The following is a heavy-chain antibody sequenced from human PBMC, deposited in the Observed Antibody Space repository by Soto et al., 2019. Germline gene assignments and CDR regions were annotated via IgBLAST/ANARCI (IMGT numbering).Heavy chain of an antibody. CDR3: ARGLRYDSSGSTPP. Sequence: ASVKVSCKASGYTFTGYYIHWVRQAPGQGLEWMGWINPNSGGTNYAQKFQGRVTMTRDTSISTAYMELSRLRSDDTAVYYCARGLRYDSSGSTPPWGQGTMITFST. V-gene: IGHV1-2*02. CDR2: INPNSGGT. CDR1: GYTFTGYY. D-gene: IGHD3-22*01. J-gene: IGHJ4*02.